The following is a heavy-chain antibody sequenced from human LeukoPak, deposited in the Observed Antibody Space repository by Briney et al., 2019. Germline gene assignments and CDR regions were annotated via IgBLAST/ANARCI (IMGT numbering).Heavy chain of an antibody. CDR1: GGSINRYY. J-gene: IGHJ4*02. D-gene: IGHD4-17*01. CDR2: VYYSGKT. Sequence: KPSVTLSLTCTVSGGSINRYYWSWIRQPPGKGLEWMGYVYYSGKTKYNPSLKSRVTISVDTSKNHISLRLKSVTAADTAVYYCARHINDYGDANFDSWGQGTLVTVSS. V-gene: IGHV4-59*08. CDR3: ARHINDYGDANFDS.